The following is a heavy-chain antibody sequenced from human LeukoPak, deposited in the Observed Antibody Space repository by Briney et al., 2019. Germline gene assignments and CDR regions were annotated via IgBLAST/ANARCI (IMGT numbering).Heavy chain of an antibody. D-gene: IGHD4-17*01. V-gene: IGHV4-59*08. J-gene: IGHJ5*02. CDR3: AMQVGIYGDYNNWFDP. Sequence: SETLSLTCTVSGAPLNNYYWNWVRQPPGKELEWIGNVDYSGSTRYNPSLKSRATMPLDSSKNQFSLRLTSVTAADMAVYYCAMQVGIYGDYNNWFDPWGQGARVTVSS. CDR1: GAPLNNYY. CDR2: VDYSGST.